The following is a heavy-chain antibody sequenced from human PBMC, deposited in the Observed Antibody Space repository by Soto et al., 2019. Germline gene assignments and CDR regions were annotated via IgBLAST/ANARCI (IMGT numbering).Heavy chain of an antibody. D-gene: IGHD3-10*01. J-gene: IGHJ6*02. CDR2: INPNSGGT. CDR1: GYTVTGYY. Sequence: ASVKVSCKASGYTVTGYYMHWVRQAPGQGLEWMGWINPNSGGTNYAQKFQGWVTMTRDTSISTAYMELSRLRSDDAAVYYCAKDYYGSGSYYYYYYGMDVWGQGTTVTVSS. CDR3: AKDYYGSGSYYYYYYGMDV. V-gene: IGHV1-2*04.